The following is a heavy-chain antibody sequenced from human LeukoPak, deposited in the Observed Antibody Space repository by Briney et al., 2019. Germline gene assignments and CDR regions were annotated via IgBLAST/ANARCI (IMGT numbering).Heavy chain of an antibody. CDR3: AREKAVADGFDP. J-gene: IGHJ5*02. D-gene: IGHD6-19*01. Sequence: ASVKVSCKASGYTFTSYAMHWVRQAPGQRLEWMGWINAGNGNTKYSQKFQGRVTITRDTSASTAYMELSSLRSEDTAVYYCAREKAVADGFDPWGQGTLVTVSS. CDR1: GYTFTSYA. V-gene: IGHV1-3*01. CDR2: INAGNGNT.